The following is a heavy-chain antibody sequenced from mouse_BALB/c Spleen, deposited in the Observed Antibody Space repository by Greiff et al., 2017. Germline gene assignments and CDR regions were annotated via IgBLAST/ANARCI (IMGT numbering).Heavy chain of an antibody. CDR2: SRNKANDYTT. V-gene: IGHV7-1*02. Sequence: EVKVVESGGGLVQPGGSLRLSCATSGFTFSDFYMEWVRQPPGKRLEWIAASRNKANDYTTEYSASVKGRFIVSRDTSQSILYLQMNALRAEDTAIYYCARYATLYYGNYYAMDYWGQGTSVTVSS. CDR1: GFTFSDFY. CDR3: ARYATLYYGNYYAMDY. D-gene: IGHD2-1*01. J-gene: IGHJ4*01.